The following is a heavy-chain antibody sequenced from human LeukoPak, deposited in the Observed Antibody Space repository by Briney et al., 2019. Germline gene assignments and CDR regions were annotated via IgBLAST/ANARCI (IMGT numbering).Heavy chain of an antibody. CDR2: IYAGDSDT. Sequence: GESLKISCKGSGYSFTSYWIAWVRQMPGKGLGWVGIIYAGDSDTRYSPSFQGQVTISADKSISTDYLQWSSLKASDTAMYYCARVLDDYGDYLDYWGQGTLVTVSS. J-gene: IGHJ4*02. D-gene: IGHD4-17*01. CDR1: GYSFTSYW. CDR3: ARVLDDYGDYLDY. V-gene: IGHV5-51*01.